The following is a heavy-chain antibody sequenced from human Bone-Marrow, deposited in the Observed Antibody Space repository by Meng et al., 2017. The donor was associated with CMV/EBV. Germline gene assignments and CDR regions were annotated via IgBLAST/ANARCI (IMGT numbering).Heavy chain of an antibody. CDR1: GFTFSSYW. V-gene: IGHV3-74*01. D-gene: IGHD6-13*01. CDR2: INSDGSST. J-gene: IGHJ4*02. Sequence: GGSLRLSCAASGFTFSSYWMHWVRQAPGKGLVWVSRINSDGSSTSYADSVKGRLTISRDNAKNTLYLQMNSLRAEDTAVYYCARIFSSWLYYFDYWGQGTLVTVSS. CDR3: ARIFSSWLYYFDY.